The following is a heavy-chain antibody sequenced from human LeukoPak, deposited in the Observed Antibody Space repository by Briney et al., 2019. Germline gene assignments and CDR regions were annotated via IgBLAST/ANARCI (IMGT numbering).Heavy chain of an antibody. Sequence: TGGSLRLSCAASGFTFSSYSVNWVRQAPGKGLEWVSSISSSSSYIYYADSVKGRFTISRDNAKNSLYLQMNSLRAEDTAVYYCARGEAYYYDSSGYDFDYWGQGTLVTVSS. CDR2: ISSSSSYI. CDR1: GFTFSSYS. V-gene: IGHV3-21*01. D-gene: IGHD3-22*01. J-gene: IGHJ4*02. CDR3: ARGEAYYYDSSGYDFDY.